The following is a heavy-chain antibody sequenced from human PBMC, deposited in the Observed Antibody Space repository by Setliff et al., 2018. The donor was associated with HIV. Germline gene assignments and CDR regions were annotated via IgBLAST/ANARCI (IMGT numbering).Heavy chain of an antibody. Sequence: LSLTCTVSGGSLSSHYWSWIRQPPGKGLEWIGSIYYSGSTNCNPSLKSRVTISVDTSKNQFSLKLSSVTAADTAAYYCARGGGGYYNFWSGYYTADYWGQGTLVTVSS. CDR2: IYYSGST. CDR1: GGSLSSHY. V-gene: IGHV4-59*11. J-gene: IGHJ4*02. D-gene: IGHD3-3*01. CDR3: ARGGGGYYNFWSGYYTADY.